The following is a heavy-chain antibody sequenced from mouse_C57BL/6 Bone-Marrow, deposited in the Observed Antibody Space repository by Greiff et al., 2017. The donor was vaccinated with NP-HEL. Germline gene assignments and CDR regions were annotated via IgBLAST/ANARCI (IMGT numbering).Heavy chain of an antibody. J-gene: IGHJ4*01. D-gene: IGHD1-1*01. V-gene: IGHV1-69*01. CDR3: ARAFITTVVATPYYAMDY. CDR1: GYTFTSYW. Sequence: QVQLQQPGAELVMPGASVKLSCKASGYTFTSYWMHWVKQRPGQGLEWIGEIDPSDSYTNYNQKFKGKSTLTVDKSSSTAYMQLSRLTSEDSAVYYCARAFITTVVATPYYAMDYWGQGTSVTVSS. CDR2: IDPSDSYT.